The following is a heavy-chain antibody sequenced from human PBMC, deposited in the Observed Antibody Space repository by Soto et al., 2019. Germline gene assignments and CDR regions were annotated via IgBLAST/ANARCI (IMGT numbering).Heavy chain of an antibody. D-gene: IGHD6-13*01. CDR2: ISSSSSDI. V-gene: IGHV3-21*01. CDR1: GFTFSDYS. Sequence: EVQLVESGGGLVKPGGSLRLSCAASGFTFSDYSMNWVRQAPGKGLEWVSSISSSSSDIYYADSVKGRFTVSRDNAKISLYLQMDSLRAEDTAICYCARDQRSSTWGDFDSWGQGTLVAVSS. J-gene: IGHJ4*02. CDR3: ARDQRSSTWGDFDS.